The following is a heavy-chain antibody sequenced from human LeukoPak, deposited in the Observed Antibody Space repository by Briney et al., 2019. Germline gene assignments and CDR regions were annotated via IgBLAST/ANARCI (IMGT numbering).Heavy chain of an antibody. J-gene: IGHJ6*03. Sequence: ASVRVSCKVSGYTLIELSMRWVRQVPGKGLEWVGGFDPESGETIYAQKFQGRVTMTEDTSTDTAYMDLSSLRSEDTAVYYCAGAGINYFYMDVWGKGTTVTVSS. V-gene: IGHV1-24*01. CDR1: GYTLIELS. CDR3: AGAGINYFYMDV. CDR2: FDPESGET. D-gene: IGHD6-19*01.